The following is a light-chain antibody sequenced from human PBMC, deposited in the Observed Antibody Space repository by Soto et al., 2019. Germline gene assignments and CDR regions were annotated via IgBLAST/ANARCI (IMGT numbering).Light chain of an antibody. CDR1: QSASSSY. CDR3: HQYGSSPSYT. Sequence: EIVLTQSPGTLSLSPGERATLSCRASQSASSSYLAWYQQKPGQAPRLLIYGASSRATGIPDRFSGSGSGKVFTLTISRLEPEDFAVYYCHQYGSSPSYTFGQGTKLEIK. CDR2: GAS. J-gene: IGKJ2*01. V-gene: IGKV3-20*01.